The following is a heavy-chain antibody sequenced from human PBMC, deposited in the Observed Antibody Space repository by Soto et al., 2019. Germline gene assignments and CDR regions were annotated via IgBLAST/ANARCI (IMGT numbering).Heavy chain of an antibody. D-gene: IGHD3-3*01. CDR1: GGSISSYY. Sequence: PSETLSLTCTVSGGSISSYYWSWIRQPPGKGLEWIGYIYYSGSTNYNPSLKSRVTISVDTSKNQFSLKLSSVTAADTAVYYCARAYDFRGLDPWGQGTLVTVSS. V-gene: IGHV4-59*01. J-gene: IGHJ5*02. CDR2: IYYSGST. CDR3: ARAYDFRGLDP.